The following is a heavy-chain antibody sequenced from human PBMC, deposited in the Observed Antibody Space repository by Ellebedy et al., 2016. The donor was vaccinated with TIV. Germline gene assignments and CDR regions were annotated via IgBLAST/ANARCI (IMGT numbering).Heavy chain of an antibody. CDR2: VSSDGTTT. Sequence: PGGSLRLSCAASGFTFTDHWMHWVRQAPGEGLVWVSRVSSDGTTTHYADFVKGRFTISRDNAKNTLYLQMNSLRAEDTAIYYCARGHNAGLDYWGQGTLGTVSS. V-gene: IGHV3-74*01. CDR1: GFTFTDHW. J-gene: IGHJ4*02. D-gene: IGHD6-13*01. CDR3: ARGHNAGLDY.